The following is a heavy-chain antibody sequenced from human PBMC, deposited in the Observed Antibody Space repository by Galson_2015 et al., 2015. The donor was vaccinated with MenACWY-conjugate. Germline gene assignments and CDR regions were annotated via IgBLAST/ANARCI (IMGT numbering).Heavy chain of an antibody. V-gene: IGHV3-48*01. CDR1: GFTFSSNT. Sequence: SLRLSCAASGFTFSSNTMNWVRQAPGKGLEWVSSISSAGSSIYYADSVKGRFTISRDNAENSLYLQMNSLRGEDTAVYYCASWVGRDYWGQGTLVTVSS. CDR2: ISSAGSSI. J-gene: IGHJ4*02. D-gene: IGHD1-14*01. CDR3: ASWVGRDY.